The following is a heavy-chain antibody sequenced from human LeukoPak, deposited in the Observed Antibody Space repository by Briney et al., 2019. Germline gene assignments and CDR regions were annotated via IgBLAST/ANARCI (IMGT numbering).Heavy chain of an antibody. CDR1: GGSISSVSLY. J-gene: IGHJ3*02. D-gene: IGHD3-22*01. V-gene: IGHV4-61*02. Sequence: PSETLSLTCTVSGGSISSVSLYRNWIRQPAGKGLEWIGRIYSSGSTHYNPSLKSRVTISLDTSKNQFSLKLSSVTAADTAMFYCARSGGPDYYDSSAFDIWGQGTMVTVSS. CDR3: ARSGGPDYYDSSAFDI. CDR2: IYSSGST.